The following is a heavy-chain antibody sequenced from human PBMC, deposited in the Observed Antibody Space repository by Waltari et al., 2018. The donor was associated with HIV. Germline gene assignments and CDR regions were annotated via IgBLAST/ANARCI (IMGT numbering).Heavy chain of an antibody. CDR2: IFYNGNT. D-gene: IGHD3-22*01. CDR1: GGSISSETYY. Sequence: QLQLQESGPGLVKPSETLSLICTVSGGSISSETYYWGWIRQPPGRELVWIGSIFYNGNTYYTPSLESRVTISVDTSKNLLSLKLTSVTAADTAVYFCARQLIVVIPNYWYFDLWGRGTLVTVSS. CDR3: ARQLIVVIPNYWYFDL. J-gene: IGHJ2*01. V-gene: IGHV4-39*01.